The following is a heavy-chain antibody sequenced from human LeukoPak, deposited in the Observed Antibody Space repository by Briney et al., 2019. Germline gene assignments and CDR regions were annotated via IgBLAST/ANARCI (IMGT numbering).Heavy chain of an antibody. Sequence: ASVKVSCKASGYTFTGYYMHWVRQAPGQGLEWMGWINPNSGGTNYAQKFQGRVTMTRNTSISTAYMELSSLRSEDTAVYYCARRNSPSRTTALPRGRAFDIWGQGTVVSVSS. V-gene: IGHV1-2*02. D-gene: IGHD2/OR15-2a*01. CDR1: GYTFTGYY. J-gene: IGHJ3*02. CDR3: ARRNSPSRTTALPRGRAFDI. CDR2: INPNSGGT.